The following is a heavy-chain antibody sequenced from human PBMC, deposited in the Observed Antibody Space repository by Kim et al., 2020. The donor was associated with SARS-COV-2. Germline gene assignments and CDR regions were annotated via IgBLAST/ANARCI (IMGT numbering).Heavy chain of an antibody. CDR3: AREGAAAAGGFDY. Sequence: SETLSLTCTVSGGSISSSSYYWGWIRQPPGKGLEWIGSIYYSGSTYYNPSLKSRVTISVDTSKNQFSLKLSSVTAADTAVYYCAREGAAAAGGFDYWGQG. D-gene: IGHD6-13*01. CDR2: IYYSGST. CDR1: GGSISSSSYY. V-gene: IGHV4-39*02. J-gene: IGHJ4*02.